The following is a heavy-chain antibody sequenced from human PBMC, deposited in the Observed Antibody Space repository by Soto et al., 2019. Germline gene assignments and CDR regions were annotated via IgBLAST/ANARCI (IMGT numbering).Heavy chain of an antibody. D-gene: IGHD4-4*01. Sequence: EVQLVESGGGLVQPGGSLRLSCAASGFTFSSYWMNWVRQAPGKGLEWVANIKEDGSDKHYVDSVKGRFTISRDDAKNSLFLQMSSLRAEDTAVYYCVTDRDYSKDYWGQGTLVTVSS. CDR1: GFTFSSYW. V-gene: IGHV3-7*01. CDR3: VTDRDYSKDY. J-gene: IGHJ4*02. CDR2: IKEDGSDK.